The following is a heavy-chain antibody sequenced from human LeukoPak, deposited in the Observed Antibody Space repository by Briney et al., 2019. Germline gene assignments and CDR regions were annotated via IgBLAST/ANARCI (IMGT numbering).Heavy chain of an antibody. J-gene: IGHJ4*02. CDR1: GFTFSSYA. CDR2: IGDSGGST. CDR3: AKHRCSSTSCYEDY. Sequence: GGSLRLSCAASGFTFSSYAMSWVRQAPGKGLEWVSAIGDSGGSTYYADSVKGRFTIPRDNSKNTLYLQMNSLRAEDTAVYYCAKHRCSSTSCYEDYWGQGTLVTVSS. D-gene: IGHD2-2*01. V-gene: IGHV3-23*01.